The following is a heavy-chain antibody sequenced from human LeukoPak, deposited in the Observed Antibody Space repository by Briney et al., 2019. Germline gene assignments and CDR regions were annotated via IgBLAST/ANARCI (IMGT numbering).Heavy chain of an antibody. CDR1: GFTFSSYS. D-gene: IGHD3-10*01. Sequence: PGGSLRLSCAASGFTFSSYSMNWVRQAPGKGLEWVSYISSSSSTIYYADSVKGRFTISRDNAKNSLYLQMNSLRAEDTAVYYCANSGSPSVDISGNAYWGQGTVVNVSS. CDR3: ANSGSPSVDISGNAY. CDR2: ISSSSSTI. J-gene: IGHJ4*02. V-gene: IGHV3-48*01.